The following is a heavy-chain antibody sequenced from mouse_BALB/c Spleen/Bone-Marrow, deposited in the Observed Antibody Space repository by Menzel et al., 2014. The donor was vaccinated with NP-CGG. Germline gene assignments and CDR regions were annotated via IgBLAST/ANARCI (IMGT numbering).Heavy chain of an antibody. Sequence: DVMLVESGGGLVKPGGSLKLSCAASGFTFSSYAMSWVRQSPEKRLEWVAEIRSGGSYTYYPDTVTGRFTISRDNAKNTLYLEMSSLRSEDTGMYYCAREEGNFLAYWGQGTLVTVSA. J-gene: IGHJ3*01. CDR3: AREEGNFLAY. CDR1: GFTFSSYA. V-gene: IGHV5-9-4*01. D-gene: IGHD2-1*01. CDR2: IRSGGSYT.